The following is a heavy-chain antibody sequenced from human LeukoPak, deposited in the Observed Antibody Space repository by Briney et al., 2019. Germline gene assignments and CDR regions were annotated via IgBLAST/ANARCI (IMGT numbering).Heavy chain of an antibody. CDR1: GFTFSSYG. CDR2: IRYDGSNK. V-gene: IGHV3-30*02. D-gene: IGHD3-10*01. Sequence: GGSLRLSCAASGFTFSSYGMHWVRQAPGKGLEWVAFIRYDGSNKYYADSVKGRFIISRDNSKNTLYLQMNSLRAEDTAVYYCAKGPHYYGSGSFVDYWGQGTLVTVSS. CDR3: AKGPHYYGSGSFVDY. J-gene: IGHJ4*02.